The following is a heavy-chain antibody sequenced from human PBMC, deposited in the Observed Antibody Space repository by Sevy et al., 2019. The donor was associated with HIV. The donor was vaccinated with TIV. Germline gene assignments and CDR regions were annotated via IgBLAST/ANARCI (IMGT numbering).Heavy chain of an antibody. CDR2: LIGGGSRT. V-gene: IGHV3-23*01. D-gene: IGHD2-8*02. CDR3: AKRRVQSGLSGGGANYGMDV. CDR1: GFPFSNFA. Sequence: GGSRRLSCAASGFPFSNFAMSWVRQAPGKGLEWVSTLIGGGSRTYYADSVTGRFIISRDNSRNTLYLQMNSLRAEDTAIYYCAKRRVQSGLSGGGANYGMDVCGRGTTVTVSS. J-gene: IGHJ6*02.